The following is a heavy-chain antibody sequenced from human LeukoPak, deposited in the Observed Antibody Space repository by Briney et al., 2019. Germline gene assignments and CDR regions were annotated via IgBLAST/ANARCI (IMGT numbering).Heavy chain of an antibody. CDR1: GGSISSYY. CDR3: ARRHYYDSSGYTIDAFDI. D-gene: IGHD3-22*01. Sequence: TSETLSLTCTVSGGSISSYYWSWIRQPPGKGLEWIGFIFYSGTTNYNPSLKSRVTISVDKSKNQFSLKLSSVTAADTAVYYCARRHYYDSSGYTIDAFDIWGQGTMVTVSS. V-gene: IGHV4-59*12. CDR2: IFYSGTT. J-gene: IGHJ3*02.